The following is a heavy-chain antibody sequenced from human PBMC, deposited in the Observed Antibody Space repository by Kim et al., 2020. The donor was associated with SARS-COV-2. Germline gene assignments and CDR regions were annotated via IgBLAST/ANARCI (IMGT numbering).Heavy chain of an antibody. D-gene: IGHD5-12*01. CDR3: ARDGYSGYDSDYYGMDV. CDR2: INTNTGNP. CDR1: GYTFTSYA. J-gene: IGHJ6*02. V-gene: IGHV7-4-1*02. Sequence: ASVKVSCKASGYTFTSYAMNWVRQAPGQGLEWMGWINTNTGNPTYAQGFTGRFVFSLDTSVSTAYLQISSLKAEDTAVYYCARDGYSGYDSDYYGMDVWGQGTTVTVSS.